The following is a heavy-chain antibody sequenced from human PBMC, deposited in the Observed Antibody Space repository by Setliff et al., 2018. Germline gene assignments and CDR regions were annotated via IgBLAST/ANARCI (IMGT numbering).Heavy chain of an antibody. CDR1: GYTLTELS. CDR2: FDPEDGET. D-gene: IGHD3-10*01. Sequence: ASVKVSCKVSGYTLTELSMHWVRQAPGEGLEWMGGFDPEDGETIYAQKFQGRVTMTEDTSTDTAYMELSSLRSEDTAVYYCATERLLDYYGSGSYPSFDYWGQGTLVTVSS. V-gene: IGHV1-24*01. J-gene: IGHJ4*02. CDR3: ATERLLDYYGSGSYPSFDY.